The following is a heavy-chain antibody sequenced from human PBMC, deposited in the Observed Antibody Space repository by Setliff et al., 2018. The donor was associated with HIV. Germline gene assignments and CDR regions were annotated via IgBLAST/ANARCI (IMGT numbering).Heavy chain of an antibody. CDR1: GGSFSDDY. CDR2: INHDGRA. J-gene: IGHJ5*02. D-gene: IGHD3-10*02. Sequence: SETLSLTCAVYGGSFSDDYWSWIRQPPGRGMEWIGDINHDGRANYNPSLKSRVVMAVDASKSQISLNLTSVTAADTAVYYCARCSGRFGAVTWFDPWGHGMLVTSPQ. V-gene: IGHV4-34*01. CDR3: ARCSGRFGAVTWFDP.